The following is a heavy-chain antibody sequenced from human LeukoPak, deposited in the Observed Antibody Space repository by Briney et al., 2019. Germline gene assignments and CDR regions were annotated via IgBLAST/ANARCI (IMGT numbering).Heavy chain of an antibody. CDR3: ARDAVGTIPFDY. CDR1: GFTFSDYY. CDR2: INSDGNII. Sequence: PGGSLRLSCAASGFTFSDYYMTWIRQTPGRGLEWVSYINSDGNIIYYGDSVKGRFTISRDNAKNSLYLQMNSLRVEDTAVYYCARDAVGTIPFDYWGQGTLVTVSS. V-gene: IGHV3-11*01. D-gene: IGHD1-26*01. J-gene: IGHJ4*02.